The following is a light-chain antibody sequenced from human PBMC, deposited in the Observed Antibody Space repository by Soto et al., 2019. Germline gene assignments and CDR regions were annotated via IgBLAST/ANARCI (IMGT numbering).Light chain of an antibody. V-gene: IGLV2-11*01. CDR3: CSYAGSSSFRVL. CDR2: DVT. CDR1: NSDVGTYNY. J-gene: IGLJ2*01. Sequence: QSALTQPRSVSGSPGQSVTISCTGTNSDVGTYNYVSWYQQHPGKAPKLIIYDVTKRPSGVPDRFSGSKSGNTASLIISGLQAADEGEYYCCCCSYAGSSSFRVLFGGGTQLTVL.